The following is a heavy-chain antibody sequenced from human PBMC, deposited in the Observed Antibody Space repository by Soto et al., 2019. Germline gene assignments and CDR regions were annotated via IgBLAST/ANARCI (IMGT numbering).Heavy chain of an antibody. J-gene: IGHJ6*02. CDR3: AKGGAIVAAGTRVYLYNAMDV. D-gene: IGHD1-26*01. Sequence: QVQLVQSGTEVKRPGDSVKVSCTASGYTFTGYYVHWVRQAPGQGLEWMGWINPNSGDTYLAQRFQGRVTMNRDTSIATAYMELRGLTSDDTAEYYCAKGGAIVAAGTRVYLYNAMDVWGQGTTVTVSS. V-gene: IGHV1-2*02. CDR1: GYTFTGYY. CDR2: INPNSGDT.